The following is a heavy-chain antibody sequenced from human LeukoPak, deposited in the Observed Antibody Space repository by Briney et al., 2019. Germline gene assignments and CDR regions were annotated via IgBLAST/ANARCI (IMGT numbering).Heavy chain of an antibody. CDR1: GVSIKNHY. D-gene: IGHD2/OR15-2a*01. V-gene: IGHV4-59*08. J-gene: IGHJ5*02. CDR2: IYYAGSS. Sequence: SETLSLTCTVSGVSIKNHYWSWIRQPPGKGLEWIANIYYAGSSNYNPSLKSRVSVSIDASKNHLSLQLTSVTAADTAIYYCARQTVIIPTGMEGPWFDPWGQGTLVAVSS. CDR3: ARQTVIIPTGMEGPWFDP.